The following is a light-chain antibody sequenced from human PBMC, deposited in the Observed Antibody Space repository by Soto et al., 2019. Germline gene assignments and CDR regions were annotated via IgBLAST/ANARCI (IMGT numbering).Light chain of an antibody. CDR2: AAS. J-gene: IGKJ2*01. Sequence: DIQMTQSPSSLSASVGDRVTITCRASQSSSNYLNWYQQKPGKAPKLLIYAASSLQSGVPSRFSGSGSGTDFTLTISSLQPEDFATYYCQQSYSTPYTFGQGTKPEIK. V-gene: IGKV1-39*01. CDR1: QSSSNY. CDR3: QQSYSTPYT.